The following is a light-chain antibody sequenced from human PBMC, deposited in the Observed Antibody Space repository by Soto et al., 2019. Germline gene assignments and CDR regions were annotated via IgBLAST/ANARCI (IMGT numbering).Light chain of an antibody. CDR2: DVS. CDR3: SSYTSSSLYV. V-gene: IGLV2-14*01. CDR1: SSDVGGYNY. Sequence: QSVLTQPASVSGSPGQSITISCTGTSSDVGGYNYVSWYQQHPGKAPKLMIYDVSNRPSGVSNRFSCSKSGNTASLTISGLQAEDEADYYCSSYTSSSLYVFGTGTKVTVL. J-gene: IGLJ1*01.